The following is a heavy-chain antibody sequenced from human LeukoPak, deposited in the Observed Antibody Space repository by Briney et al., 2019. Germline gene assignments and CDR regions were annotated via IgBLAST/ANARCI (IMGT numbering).Heavy chain of an antibody. CDR1: GYTFVSYY. D-gene: IGHD6-19*01. V-gene: IGHV1-46*01. Sequence: ASAKVSCKASGYTFVSYYIHWVRQAPGQGLEWVGIIHPGDGRTGYAQSFQSRVTLTSDPSTSTVYLELSALRFDDTAVYYCARSGGRIAVAGTGGYWGQGTLVTVSS. CDR3: ARSGGRIAVAGTGGY. CDR2: IHPGDGRT. J-gene: IGHJ4*02.